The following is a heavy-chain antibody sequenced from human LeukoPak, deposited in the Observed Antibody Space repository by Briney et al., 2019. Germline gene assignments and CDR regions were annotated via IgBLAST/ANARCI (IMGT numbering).Heavy chain of an antibody. Sequence: ASVKVSCKASGYTFTGYYMHWVRQAPGQGLEWMGWINPNSGGTNYAQKFQGRVTMTRDTSISTAYMELSRLRSDDTAVYYCARVSRVRGSYLDYWGQGTLVTVSS. J-gene: IGHJ4*02. CDR2: INPNSGGT. D-gene: IGHD1-26*01. CDR3: ARVSRVRGSYLDY. CDR1: GYTFTGYY. V-gene: IGHV1-2*02.